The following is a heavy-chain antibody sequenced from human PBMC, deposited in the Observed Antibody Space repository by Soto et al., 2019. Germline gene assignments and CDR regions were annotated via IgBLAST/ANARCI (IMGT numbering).Heavy chain of an antibody. CDR1: GFSFSNYW. V-gene: IGHV3-74*01. J-gene: IGHJ4*02. CDR3: TGWPEY. CDR2: VNSDGSIT. Sequence: EGSRRLSCATSGFSFSNYWMHWVRQAPGKGLVWVSRVNSDGSITNYADSVKGRFTISRDNAKNTLYLQMNSLRAEDTAVYYCTGWPEYWGQGILVTVSS. D-gene: IGHD2-15*01.